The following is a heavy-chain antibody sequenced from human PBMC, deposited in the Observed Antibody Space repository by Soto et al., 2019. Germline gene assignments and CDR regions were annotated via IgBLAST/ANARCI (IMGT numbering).Heavy chain of an antibody. CDR1: GGSISSSNW. J-gene: IGHJ5*02. Sequence: QVQLQESGPGLVKPSGTLSLTCAVSGGSISSSNWWSWVRQPPGKGLEWLGEIYHSGSTNYNPSLKSRVTISVDKSKNQFSLKLSSVTAADTAVYYCASEYMVRGVMRWFAPGGQGTLVTVSS. D-gene: IGHD3-10*01. CDR3: ASEYMVRGVMRWFAP. CDR2: IYHSGST. V-gene: IGHV4-4*02.